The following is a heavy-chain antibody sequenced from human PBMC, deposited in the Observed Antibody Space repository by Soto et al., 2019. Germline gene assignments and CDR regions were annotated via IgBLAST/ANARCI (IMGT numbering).Heavy chain of an antibody. V-gene: IGHV4-34*01. Sequence: SETLCLTCAVDGGYFSGYGWSWIRQKTGKGLEWIGEINHSGSTNYNPSLKSRVTISVDTSKNQFSLKLSSVTAADTAVYYCARGRRIVGATGPFDYWGQGTLVTVSS. D-gene: IGHD1-26*01. CDR1: GGYFSGYG. J-gene: IGHJ4*02. CDR2: INHSGST. CDR3: ARGRRIVGATGPFDY.